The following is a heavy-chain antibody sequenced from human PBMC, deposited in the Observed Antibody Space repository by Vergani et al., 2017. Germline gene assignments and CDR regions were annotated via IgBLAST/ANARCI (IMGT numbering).Heavy chain of an antibody. D-gene: IGHD3-22*01. CDR2: IIPILGIA. CDR1: GGTFSSYT. Sequence: QVQLVQSGAEVKKPGSSVKVSCKASGGTFSSYTISWVRQAPGQGLEWMGRIIPILGIANYAQKFQGRVTINADKSTSTAYMVLSSLRSEDTAVYYCAGGNYYDSSGTYYYYYYGMDVWGQGTTVTVSS. CDR3: AGGNYYDSSGTYYYYYYGMDV. V-gene: IGHV1-69*02. J-gene: IGHJ6*02.